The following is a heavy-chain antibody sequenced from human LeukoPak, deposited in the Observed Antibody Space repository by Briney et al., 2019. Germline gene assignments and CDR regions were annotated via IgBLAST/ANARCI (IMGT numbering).Heavy chain of an antibody. CDR3: ARERGDHVNY. D-gene: IGHD2-21*02. Sequence: GGSLRLSCAASGFSFSDYYMTWIRQAPGKGLEWVSAISNNNYANYADSVRGRFTISRDNAKKSLYLQVNSLRAEDTAVYYCARERGDHVNYWGQGTLVTVSP. CDR1: GFSFSDYY. CDR2: ISNNNYA. J-gene: IGHJ4*02. V-gene: IGHV3-11*05.